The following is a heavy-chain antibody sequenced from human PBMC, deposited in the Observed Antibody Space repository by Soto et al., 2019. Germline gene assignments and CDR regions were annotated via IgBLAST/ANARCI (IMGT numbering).Heavy chain of an antibody. V-gene: IGHV1-46*01. CDR2: INPSGGST. CDR3: ASSTADESRRPPYGMDV. D-gene: IGHD3-3*02. Sequence: ASVKVSCKASGYTFTSYYMHWVRQAPGQGLEWMGIINPSGGSTSYAQKFQGRVTMTRDTSTSTVYMELSSLRSEDTAVYYCASSTADESRRPPYGMDVWGQGTTVTVSS. CDR1: GYTFTSYY. J-gene: IGHJ6*02.